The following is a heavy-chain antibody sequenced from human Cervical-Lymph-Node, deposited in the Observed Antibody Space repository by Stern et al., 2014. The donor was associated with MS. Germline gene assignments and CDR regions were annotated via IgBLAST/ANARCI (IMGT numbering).Heavy chain of an antibody. CDR3: STYGDGLGMDV. CDR2: VMPIFRAT. V-gene: IGHV1-69*01. D-gene: IGHD4-17*01. Sequence: QVQLVQSGAEVKKPGSSAKVSCKASGGTSSNYAIRWARQAPGQGLEWMGGVMPIFRATNYAQKHQGKVTITAADATGQAYMEHSSLTSEDTAIYYCSTYGDGLGMDVWGQGTTVTVSS. J-gene: IGHJ6*02. CDR1: GGTSSNYA.